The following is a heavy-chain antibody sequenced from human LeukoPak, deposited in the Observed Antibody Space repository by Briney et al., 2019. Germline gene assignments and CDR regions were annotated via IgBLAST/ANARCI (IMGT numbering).Heavy chain of an antibody. D-gene: IGHD4-23*01. J-gene: IGHJ4*02. V-gene: IGHV4-4*07. Sequence: SETLSLTCTVTGASITYNFWNWFRQPAGKGLEWIGRIYSSGSTKYNPSLKSRVTISVDTSKNQFSLKLSSVTAADTAVYYCASSTVVTPFDYWGQGTLVTVSS. CDR2: IYSSGST. CDR1: GASITYNF. CDR3: ASSTVVTPFDY.